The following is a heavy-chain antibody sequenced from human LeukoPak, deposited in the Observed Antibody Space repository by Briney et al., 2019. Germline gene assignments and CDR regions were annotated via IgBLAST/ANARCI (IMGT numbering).Heavy chain of an antibody. J-gene: IGHJ4*02. V-gene: IGHV3-13*01. CDR1: GFTFSSYD. CDR3: ARARFGHYYFDY. D-gene: IGHD3-10*01. Sequence: GGSLRLSCAASGFTFSSYDMHWVRRATGKGLEWVSAIGTAGDTYYPGSVKGRFTISRENAKNSLYLQMNSLRAGDTAVYYCARARFGHYYFDYWGQGTLVTVSS. CDR2: IGTAGDT.